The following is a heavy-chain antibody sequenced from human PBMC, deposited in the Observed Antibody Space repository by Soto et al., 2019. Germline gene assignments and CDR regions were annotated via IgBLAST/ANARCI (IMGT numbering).Heavy chain of an antibody. J-gene: IGHJ4*02. Sequence: HPGGSLRLSCAASGFTFSSYAMSWVRQAPGKGLEWVSAISGSGGSTYYADSVKGRFTISRDNSKNTLYLQMNSLRAEDTAVYYCAAEHIVVVTAEYYFDYWGQGTRVTVAS. D-gene: IGHD2-21*02. CDR3: AAEHIVVVTAEYYFDY. CDR1: GFTFSSYA. CDR2: ISGSGGST. V-gene: IGHV3-23*01.